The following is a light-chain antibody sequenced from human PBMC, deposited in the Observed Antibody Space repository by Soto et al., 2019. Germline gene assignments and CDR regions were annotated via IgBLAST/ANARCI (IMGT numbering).Light chain of an antibody. J-gene: IGKJ1*01. CDR3: QQYINWPVT. V-gene: IGKV3-15*01. CDR1: QSVRSS. Sequence: EVVLTQSPATLSVSPGERATLSCRASQSVRSSLAWYQQKTGQAPRALIYGASTRAAGVPDRFSGSGSGIEFTLTISSLQSEDSAVYYCQQYINWPVTXGQGTKVEI. CDR2: GAS.